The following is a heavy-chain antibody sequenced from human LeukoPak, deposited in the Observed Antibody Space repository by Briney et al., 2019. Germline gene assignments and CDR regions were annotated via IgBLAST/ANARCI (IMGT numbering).Heavy chain of an antibody. Sequence: GGSLRLSCAASGSTFSDYAMSWVRQAPGKGLEWVSIISASGGSTYYADTVKGRFTISRDNSKNTLYLQMNSLRAEDTAVYYCARAMTTVTTLGYWGQGTLVTVSS. J-gene: IGHJ4*02. CDR1: GSTFSDYA. V-gene: IGHV3-23*01. CDR2: ISASGGST. D-gene: IGHD4-17*01. CDR3: ARAMTTVTTLGY.